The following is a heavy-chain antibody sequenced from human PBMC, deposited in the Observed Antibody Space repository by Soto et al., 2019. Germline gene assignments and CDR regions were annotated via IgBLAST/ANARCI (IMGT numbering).Heavy chain of an antibody. CDR1: GFTFSTYW. Sequence: EVQLVESGGDLVQPGGSLRLSCAASGFTFSTYWMHWVRQAPGKGLLWVSRIKTDGTYATYADSVKGRFTISRDNAKNTLYLQMHSLRVEDAAGYYCAAGGSGYYANWGQGTLVTVSS. J-gene: IGHJ4*02. CDR3: AAGGSGYYAN. D-gene: IGHD3-22*01. CDR2: IKTDGTYA. V-gene: IGHV3-74*01.